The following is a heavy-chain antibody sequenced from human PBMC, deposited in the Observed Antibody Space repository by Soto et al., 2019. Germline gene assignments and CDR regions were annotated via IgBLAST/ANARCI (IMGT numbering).Heavy chain of an antibody. CDR2: IIPICGTA. Sequence: QVQLVQSGAEVKKPGSSVKVSCKASGGTFSSYAISWVRQAPGQGLEWMGGIIPICGTANYAQKFQGRVTITADESTSTAYMELSSLRDEDTAVYYCARENEVATIPSYYYYSMDVWGQGTTVTGSS. CDR3: ARENEVATIPSYYYYSMDV. J-gene: IGHJ6*02. V-gene: IGHV1-69*12. CDR1: GGTFSSYA. D-gene: IGHD5-12*01.